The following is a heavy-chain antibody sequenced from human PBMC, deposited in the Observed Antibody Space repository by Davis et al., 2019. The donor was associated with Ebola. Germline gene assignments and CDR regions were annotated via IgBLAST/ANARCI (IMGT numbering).Heavy chain of an antibody. V-gene: IGHV3-20*04. D-gene: IGHD6-13*01. J-gene: IGHJ5*02. CDR3: ARDPYSSSWYGWFDP. Sequence: GESLKISCAASGFTFSSYSMNWVRQVPGKGLEWVSGINWKGDITGYADSVKGRFTISRDNAKNSLYLQMNSLRGEDTALYYCARDPYSSSWYGWFDPWGQGTLVTVSS. CDR2: INWKGDIT. CDR1: GFTFSSYS.